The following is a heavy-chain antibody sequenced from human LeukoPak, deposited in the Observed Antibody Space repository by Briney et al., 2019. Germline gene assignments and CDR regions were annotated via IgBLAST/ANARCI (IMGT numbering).Heavy chain of an antibody. CDR1: GGSISSSY. CDR2: IYYSGST. D-gene: IGHD1-1*01. CDR3: ARGLEAPAYFDY. V-gene: IGHV4-59*01. J-gene: IGHJ4*02. Sequence: SETLSLTCTVPGGSISSSYWSWIRQPPGKGLEWIGYIYYSGSTNYNPSLKSRVTISVDTSKNQFTLKLSSVTAADTAVYYCARGLEAPAYFDYWGQGTLVTVSS.